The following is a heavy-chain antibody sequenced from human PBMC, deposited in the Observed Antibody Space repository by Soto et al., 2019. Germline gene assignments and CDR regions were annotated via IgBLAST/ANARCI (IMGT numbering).Heavy chain of an antibody. V-gene: IGHV1-3*05. CDR1: GYTFTSYA. J-gene: IGHJ4*02. D-gene: IGHD1-7*01. CDR2: INAGNGNT. CDR3: ARGVGNSAPDY. Sequence: QVQLVQSGAEEKKPGPSVKVSCMASGYTFTSYAMHWVRQAPGQRLEWMGWINAGNGNTKYSQKFQGRVTITRDTSASTAYMELSSLRSEDTAVYYCARGVGNSAPDYWGQGTLVNVSS.